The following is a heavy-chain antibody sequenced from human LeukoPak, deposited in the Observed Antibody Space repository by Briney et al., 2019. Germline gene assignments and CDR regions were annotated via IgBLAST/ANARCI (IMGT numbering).Heavy chain of an antibody. CDR1: GFTFSSYW. V-gene: IGHV3-74*01. CDR2: INSDGSSI. CDR3: ARALGSGWVYFL. J-gene: IGHJ4*02. D-gene: IGHD3-10*01. Sequence: GGSLRLSCAASGFTFSSYWMHWVRQAPGKGLVWVSRINSDGSSIRYADSVKGRFTISRDNAKNTLYLQMNSLRAEDTAVYYCARALGSGWVYFLGGQGTLVTVSS.